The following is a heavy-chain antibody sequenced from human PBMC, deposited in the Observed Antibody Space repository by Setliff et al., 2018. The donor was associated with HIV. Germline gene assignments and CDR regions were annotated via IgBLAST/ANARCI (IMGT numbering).Heavy chain of an antibody. CDR1: GDSISSYY. CDR3: ARQVGNKVLFDS. D-gene: IGHD7-27*01. Sequence: SETLSLTCTVSGDSISSYYWSWIRQPPGKGLEWIGYIYYSGSTNYNPSLKSRVTISVDTSKNQLSLKLSSVTAADTAVYYCARQVGNKVLFDSWGQRTLVNRLL. J-gene: IGHJ4*02. V-gene: IGHV4-59*01. CDR2: IYYSGST.